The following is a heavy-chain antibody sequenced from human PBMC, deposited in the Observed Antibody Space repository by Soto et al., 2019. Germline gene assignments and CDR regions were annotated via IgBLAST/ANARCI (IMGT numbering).Heavy chain of an antibody. CDR2: INHSGST. V-gene: IGHV4-34*01. CDR3: ARGLIVGARDAFDT. Sequence: SETLSLTCAVYGGSFSGYYWSWIRQPPGKGLEWIGEINHSGSTNYNPSLKSRVTISVDTSKNQFSLKLSSVTAADTAVYYCARGLIVGARDAFDTWGQGTMVTVSS. CDR1: GGSFSGYY. D-gene: IGHD1-26*01. J-gene: IGHJ3*02.